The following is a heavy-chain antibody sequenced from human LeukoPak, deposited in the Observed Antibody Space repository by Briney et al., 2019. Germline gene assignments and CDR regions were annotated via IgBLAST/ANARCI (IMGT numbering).Heavy chain of an antibody. Sequence: QPGGSLRLSCAASGFTFSTYEMNWVRQAPGKGLEWVSYISSSGSTIYYADSVKGRFTISRDNAKNSLYLQMNSLRAEATAVYYCASFMVRGVFDYWGQGTLVTVSS. CDR2: ISSSGSTI. CDR1: GFTFSTYE. J-gene: IGHJ4*02. CDR3: ASFMVRGVFDY. V-gene: IGHV3-48*03. D-gene: IGHD3-10*01.